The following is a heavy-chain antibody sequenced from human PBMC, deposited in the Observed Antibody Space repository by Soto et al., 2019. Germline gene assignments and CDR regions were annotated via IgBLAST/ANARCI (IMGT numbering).Heavy chain of an antibody. J-gene: IGHJ4*02. CDR3: ARVAEMATIGPYYFDY. D-gene: IGHD5-12*01. CDR1: GFTFSSYS. Sequence: GGSLRLSCAASGFTFSSYSMNWVRQAPGKGLEWVSSISSSSSYIYYADSVKGRFTISRDNAKNSLYLQMNSLRAEDTAVYYCARVAEMATIGPYYFDYWGQGTLVTVSS. V-gene: IGHV3-21*01. CDR2: ISSSSSYI.